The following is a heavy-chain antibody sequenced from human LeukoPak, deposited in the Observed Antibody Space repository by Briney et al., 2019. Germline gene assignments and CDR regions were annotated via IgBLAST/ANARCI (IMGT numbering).Heavy chain of an antibody. CDR2: IYPGDSDT. Sequence: GESLKTSCKGSGYSFTSYWIGWVRQMPGKGLEWMGIIYPGDSDTRYSPSFQGQVTISADKSISTAYLQWSSLKASDTAMYYCARRRDLYSGSYYPFDYWGQGTLVTVSS. V-gene: IGHV5-51*01. CDR1: GYSFTSYW. J-gene: IGHJ4*02. D-gene: IGHD1-26*01. CDR3: ARRRDLYSGSYYPFDY.